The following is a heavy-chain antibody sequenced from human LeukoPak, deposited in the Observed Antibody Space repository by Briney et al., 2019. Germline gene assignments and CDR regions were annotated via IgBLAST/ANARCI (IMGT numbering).Heavy chain of an antibody. CDR1: GDRVSSNSAA. D-gene: IGHD6-13*01. V-gene: IGHV6-1*01. CDR2: TLFRSKWYN. Sequence: SQTLSLTCIMSGDRVSSNSAAWNWIRQSPSRGLEWLGRTLFRSKWYNDYAVSVKSRITINPDTSKNQFSLQLKSVSPEETAVYYCARDMAADVSYYYYMDVWGKGTTVTVSS. CDR3: ARDMAADVSYYYYMDV. J-gene: IGHJ6*03.